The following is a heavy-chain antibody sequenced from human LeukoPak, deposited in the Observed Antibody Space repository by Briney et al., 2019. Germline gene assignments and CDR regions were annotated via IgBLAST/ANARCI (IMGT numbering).Heavy chain of an antibody. V-gene: IGHV1-69*13. Sequence: SVKVSCKASGGTFSSYAISWVRQAPGQGLEWMGGIIPIFGTANYAQKFQGRVTITADESTSTAYMELSSLRSEDTAVYYCARTVRYQLLWYYYYYMDVWGKGTTVTVSS. J-gene: IGHJ6*03. D-gene: IGHD2-2*01. CDR2: IIPIFGTA. CDR1: GGTFSSYA. CDR3: ARTVRYQLLWYYYYYMDV.